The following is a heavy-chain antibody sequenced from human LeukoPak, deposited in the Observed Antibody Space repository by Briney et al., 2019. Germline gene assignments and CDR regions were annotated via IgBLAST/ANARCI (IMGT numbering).Heavy chain of an antibody. CDR1: GFTFSSYG. CDR3: AKLGIVVVVAATAWFDP. J-gene: IGHJ5*02. CDR2: ISGSGDKT. Sequence: GRSLRLSCAASGFTFSSYGMHWVRQAPGKGLEWVSSISGSGDKTFYADSVEGRFTISRDNSKNTLYLQMNSLRAEDTAVYYCAKLGIVVVVAATAWFDPWGQGTLVTVSS. V-gene: IGHV3-23*01. D-gene: IGHD2-15*01.